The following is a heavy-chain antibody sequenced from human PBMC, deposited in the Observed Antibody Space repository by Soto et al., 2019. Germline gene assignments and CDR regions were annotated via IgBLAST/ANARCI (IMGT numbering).Heavy chain of an antibody. CDR2: INPSGGST. CDR1: GYTFTSYY. D-gene: IGHD5-18*01. V-gene: IGHV1-46*01. J-gene: IGHJ5*02. CDR3: ARKGGAYSPLDP. Sequence: ASVKVSCKGSGYTFTSYYMHWVLQAPGQGLEWMGIINPSGGSTSYAQKFQDRVTMTRDTSTSTVYMELSSLRSEDTAVYYCARKGGAYSPLDPWGQGTLVTVSS.